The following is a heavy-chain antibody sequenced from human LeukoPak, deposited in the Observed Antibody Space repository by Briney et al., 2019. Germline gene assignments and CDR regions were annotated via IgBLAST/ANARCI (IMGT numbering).Heavy chain of an antibody. Sequence: SETLSLTCTVSGGSSSSYYWNWIRQSPSRGLEWLGRTYYRSKWYNDYAVSVKSRITINPDTSKNQFSLQLNSVTPEDTAVYYCARDQGFGGSSDYYYYMDVWGKGTTVTVSS. J-gene: IGHJ6*03. CDR1: GGSSSSYY. D-gene: IGHD4-23*01. V-gene: IGHV6-1*01. CDR2: TYYRSKWYN. CDR3: ARDQGFGGSSDYYYYMDV.